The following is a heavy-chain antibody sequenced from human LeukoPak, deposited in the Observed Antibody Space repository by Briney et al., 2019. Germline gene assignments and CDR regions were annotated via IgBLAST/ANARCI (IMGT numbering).Heavy chain of an antibody. CDR1: GYTFTSYD. CDR3: ARDLSAIAVAPGTFDP. V-gene: IGHV1-8*01. Sequence: ASVKVSCKASGYTFTSYDINWVRQATGQGLEWMGWMNPNSGNTGYAQKFQGRVTMTRDMSTSTVYMELSSLRSEDTAVYYCARDLSAIAVAPGTFDPWGQGTLVTVSS. CDR2: MNPNSGNT. D-gene: IGHD6-19*01. J-gene: IGHJ5*02.